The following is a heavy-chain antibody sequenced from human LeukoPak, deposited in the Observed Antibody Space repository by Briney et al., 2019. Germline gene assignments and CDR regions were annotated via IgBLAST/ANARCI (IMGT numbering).Heavy chain of an antibody. V-gene: IGHV4-34*01. CDR2: INHSGST. Sequence: SETLSVTCAVYGGSFSGYYWSWIRQPQGKGLEWIGEINHSGSTNYNPSLKSRVTISVDTSKNQFSLKLSSVTAADTAVYYCARGKSSYFNFDYWGQGTLVTVSS. J-gene: IGHJ4*02. CDR3: ARGKSSYFNFDY. D-gene: IGHD2-15*01. CDR1: GGSFSGYY.